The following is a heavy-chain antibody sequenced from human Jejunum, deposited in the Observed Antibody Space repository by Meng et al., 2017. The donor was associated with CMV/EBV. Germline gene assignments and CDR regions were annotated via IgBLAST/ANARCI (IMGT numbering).Heavy chain of an antibody. CDR1: GFTFTTAW. D-gene: IGHD6-19*01. J-gene: IGHJ4*02. V-gene: IGHV3-15*01. Sequence: GFTFTTAWMSWVRQAPGKGLEWVGRIKSKTGGGAADYAAPVKGRFTISRDDSKNTLYLQMNSLRTEDTAVYYCTPMVSSGWYGPFDYWGQGTLVTVSS. CDR3: TPMVSSGWYGPFDY. CDR2: IKSKTGGGAA.